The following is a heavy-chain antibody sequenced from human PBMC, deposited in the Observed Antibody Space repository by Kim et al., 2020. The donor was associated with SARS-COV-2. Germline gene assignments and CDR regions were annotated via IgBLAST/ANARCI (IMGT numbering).Heavy chain of an antibody. CDR2: VNGNT. CDR3: LGGFYFDY. V-gene: IGHV1-3*01. D-gene: IGHD3-16*01. J-gene: IGHJ4*02. Sequence: VNGNTIYSQKFQGRVTFTTDTSASTAYMELSFLRSEDSAVYYCLGGFYFDYWGQGTLVTVSS.